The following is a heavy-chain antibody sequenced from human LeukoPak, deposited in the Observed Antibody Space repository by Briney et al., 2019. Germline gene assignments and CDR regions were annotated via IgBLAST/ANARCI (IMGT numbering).Heavy chain of an antibody. J-gene: IGHJ5*02. CDR2: ITTTSSYI. D-gene: IGHD2-15*01. V-gene: IGHV3-21*01. CDR1: GFTFSNSD. Sequence: GGSLGLSCATSGFTFSNSDMNWVRQAPGKGLEWVSSITTTSSYIYYADSVRGRFTISRDNAKNSLYLHMDSLRAEDTAVYYCARSGCPGGSCYLRYSWLDLWGRGTLVTVSS. CDR3: ARSGCPGGSCYLRYSWLDL.